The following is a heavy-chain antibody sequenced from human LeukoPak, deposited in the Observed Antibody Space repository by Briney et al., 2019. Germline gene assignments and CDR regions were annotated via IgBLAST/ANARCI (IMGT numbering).Heavy chain of an antibody. CDR2: TYYNSKWNN. CDR3: ARSKTGTDSNWFDP. J-gene: IGHJ5*02. CDR1: GDTVSTNSAA. Sequence: SQTLSLTCAISGDTVSTNSAAWNWIRQSPSRGLEWLGRTYYNSKWNNDYAVSVKSRITINPGTSKNQFSLQLNSVTPEDTAVYYCARSKTGTDSNWFDPWGQGTLVTVSS. D-gene: IGHD1-1*01. V-gene: IGHV6-1*01.